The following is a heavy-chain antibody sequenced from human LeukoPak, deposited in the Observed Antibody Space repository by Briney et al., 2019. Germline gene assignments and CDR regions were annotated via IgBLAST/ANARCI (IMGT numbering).Heavy chain of an antibody. D-gene: IGHD6-13*01. J-gene: IGHJ5*02. CDR3: AKDSSSWYNWFDP. Sequence: GGSLRLSCAASGLTFSSYAMSWVRQAPGKGLEGVSAISGSGGSTYYADSVKGRFTISRDNSKNTLYLQMNSLRAEDTAVYSCAKDSSSWYNWFDPWGQGTLVTVSS. CDR1: GLTFSSYA. CDR2: ISGSGGST. V-gene: IGHV3-23*01.